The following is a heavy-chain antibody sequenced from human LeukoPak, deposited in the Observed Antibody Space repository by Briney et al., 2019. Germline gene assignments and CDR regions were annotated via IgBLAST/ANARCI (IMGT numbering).Heavy chain of an antibody. V-gene: IGHV3-74*01. CDR1: GFTFSSYW. J-gene: IGHJ4*02. Sequence: GGSLRLSCAASGFTFSSYWMHWVRQAPGKGLVWVSRINSDGSSTSYADSVKGRFTISRDNSKNTLYLQMNSLRAEDTAVYYCAKDQTYYYDSSGYSYTTLGVDYWGQGTLVTVSS. CDR2: INSDGSST. D-gene: IGHD3-22*01. CDR3: AKDQTYYYDSSGYSYTTLGVDY.